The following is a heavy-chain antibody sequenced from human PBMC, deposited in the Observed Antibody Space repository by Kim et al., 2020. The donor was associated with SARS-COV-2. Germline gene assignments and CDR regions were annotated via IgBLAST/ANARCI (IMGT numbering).Heavy chain of an antibody. J-gene: IGHJ4*02. V-gene: IGHV4-4*02. CDR1: GGSISSSNW. D-gene: IGHD3-16*02. CDR2: IYHSGST. Sequence: SETLSLTCAVSGGSISSSNWWSWVRQPPGKGLEWIGEIYHSGSTNYNPSLKSRVTISVDKSKNQFSLKLSSVTAADTAVYYCARALNDYIWGSYRYTPGYWGQGTLVTVSS. CDR3: ARALNDYIWGSYRYTPGY.